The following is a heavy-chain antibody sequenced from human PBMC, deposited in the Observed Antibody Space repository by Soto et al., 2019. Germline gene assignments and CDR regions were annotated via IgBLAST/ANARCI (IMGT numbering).Heavy chain of an antibody. Sequence: ASVEVSCKTSGDTFTNFGLSWVRQAPGQGLEWMGWIATYNSNKNYAQKFQGRLTLTTDTSTSTGYMELKSLEYDDTAVYYCARVLRGVVNSFDPWGQASLVTV. J-gene: IGHJ5*02. D-gene: IGHD3-10*01. CDR1: GDTFTNFG. CDR3: ARVLRGVVNSFDP. V-gene: IGHV1-18*01. CDR2: IATYNSNK.